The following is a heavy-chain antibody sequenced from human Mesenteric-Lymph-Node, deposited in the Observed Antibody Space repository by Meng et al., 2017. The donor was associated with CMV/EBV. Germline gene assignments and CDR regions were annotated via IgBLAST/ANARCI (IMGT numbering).Heavy chain of an antibody. Sequence: SETLSLTCAVYGGSFSGYYWSGIRQPPGKGLEWIGEINHSGSTNYNPSLKSRVTISVDTSKNQFSLILTSVTAADTAVYYCARRPAAINSWGQGTLVTVSS. J-gene: IGHJ4*02. CDR2: INHSGST. CDR1: GGSFSGYY. V-gene: IGHV4-34*01. D-gene: IGHD2-2*01. CDR3: ARRPAAINS.